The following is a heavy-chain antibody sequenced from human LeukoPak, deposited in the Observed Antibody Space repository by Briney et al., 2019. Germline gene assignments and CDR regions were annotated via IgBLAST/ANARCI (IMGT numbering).Heavy chain of an antibody. CDR2: INPSGGST. J-gene: IGHJ4*02. D-gene: IGHD1-26*01. Sequence: ASVTVSCKASGYTFTSYYMHWVRQAPGQGLEWMGIINPSGGSTSYAQKFQGRVTMTRDTSTSTVYMELSSLRSEDTAVYYCARDRGSGSYQDYFDYWGQGTLVTVSS. CDR1: GYTFTSYY. CDR3: ARDRGSGSYQDYFDY. V-gene: IGHV1-46*01.